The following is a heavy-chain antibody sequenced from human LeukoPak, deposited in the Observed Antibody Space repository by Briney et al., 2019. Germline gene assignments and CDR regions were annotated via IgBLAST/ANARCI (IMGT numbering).Heavy chain of an antibody. CDR3: ARDASEGFDY. D-gene: IGHD6-19*01. CDR1: GFTFSSYA. CDR2: ISYDGSNK. V-gene: IGHV3-30-3*01. Sequence: GGSLRLSCAASGFTFSSYAMHWVRQAPGKGLEWVAVISYDGSNKYYADSVKGRLTISRDNSKNTLYLQMNSLRAEDTAVYYCARDASEGFDYWGQGTLVTVSS. J-gene: IGHJ4*02.